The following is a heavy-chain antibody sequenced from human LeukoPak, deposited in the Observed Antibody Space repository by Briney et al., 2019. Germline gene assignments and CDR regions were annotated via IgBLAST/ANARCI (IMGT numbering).Heavy chain of an antibody. V-gene: IGHV3-66*01. CDR3: ASEVGCSSTSCRLGYYYYMDV. J-gene: IGHJ6*03. D-gene: IGHD2-2*01. Sequence: PGGSLRLSCAASGFTVSSNYMSWVRQAPGKGLEWVSVIYSGGSTYYADSVKGRFTISRDNSKNTLYLQMNSLRAEDTAVYYCASEVGCSSTSCRLGYYYYMDVWGKGTTVTISS. CDR2: IYSGGST. CDR1: GFTVSSNY.